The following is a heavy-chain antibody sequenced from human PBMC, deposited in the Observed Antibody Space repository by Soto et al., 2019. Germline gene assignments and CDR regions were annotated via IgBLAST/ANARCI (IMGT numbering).Heavy chain of an antibody. D-gene: IGHD4-17*01. J-gene: IGHJ5*02. V-gene: IGHV4-31*03. CDR1: GGSISSGGYY. Sequence: QVQLHESGPGLVKPSQTLSLTCTVSGGSISSGGYYWNWIRQHPGKGLEWIGYIYYSGSTYYNPSLKSRVTISVDTSKNQFSLKLSSVTAADTAVYYCARATTVTSWFDPWGQGTLVTVSS. CDR3: ARATTVTSWFDP. CDR2: IYYSGST.